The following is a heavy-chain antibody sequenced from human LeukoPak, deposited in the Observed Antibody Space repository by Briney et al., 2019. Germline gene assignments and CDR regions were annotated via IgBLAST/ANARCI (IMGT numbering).Heavy chain of an antibody. CDR1: RFTFSGYA. J-gene: IGHJ6*03. V-gene: IGHV3-23*01. CDR3: AKGPGPGYFYYYMDV. Sequence: GGSLRLSCAASRFTFSGYAMSWVRQAAGKGLEWVSAITGSGGSTYYADSLKGRFIISRDNSKNTLYLQMNSLRAEDTAVYYCAKGPGPGYFYYYMDVWGKGTTVTVSS. CDR2: ITGSGGST.